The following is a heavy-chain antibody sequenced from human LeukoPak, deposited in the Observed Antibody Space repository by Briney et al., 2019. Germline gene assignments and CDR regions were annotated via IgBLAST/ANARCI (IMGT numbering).Heavy chain of an antibody. J-gene: IGHJ4*02. D-gene: IGHD6-19*01. Sequence: GGSLRLSCAASGFTFSNYGMTWVRQAPGKGLEWLSFISGSADGIYYADSVEGRFAISRDNSKNTLYLQMNSLRAADTAVYYCARDDAVAGGFLDYWGQGTPVTVSS. CDR2: ISGSADGI. V-gene: IGHV3-23*01. CDR3: ARDDAVAGGFLDY. CDR1: GFTFSNYG.